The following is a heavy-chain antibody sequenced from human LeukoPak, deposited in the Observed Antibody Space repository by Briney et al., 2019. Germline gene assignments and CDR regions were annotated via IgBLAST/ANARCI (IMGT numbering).Heavy chain of an antibody. Sequence: SGTLSLTCAVSGDSISSNNWWSWVRQPPGKGLEWIGEIYHSGNTNYNPSLKSRVTISVDKSNNQFSLELSSVTAADTAVYYCARGKSTVTAGFDFWGQGTLVTVSS. V-gene: IGHV4-4*02. CDR2: IYHSGNT. J-gene: IGHJ5*01. D-gene: IGHD4-17*01. CDR1: GDSISSNNW. CDR3: ARGKSTVTAGFDF.